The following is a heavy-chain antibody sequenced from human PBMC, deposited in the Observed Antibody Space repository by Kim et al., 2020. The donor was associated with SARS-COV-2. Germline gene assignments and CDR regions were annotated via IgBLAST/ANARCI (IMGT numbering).Heavy chain of an antibody. CDR1: GFSLSTSGMC. V-gene: IGHV2-70*11. J-gene: IGHJ4*02. CDR3: ALTLPRRGNAYCWDFDY. Sequence: SGPTLVNPTQTLTLTCTFSGFSLSTSGMCVSWIRLPPGKALEWLVRIDWDDDKYYSTSLKTRFTISKDTSKNQVLLTMTNMDPVDTATYYCALTLPRRGNAYCWDFDYWGQGTLVTVSS. D-gene: IGHD2-8*02. CDR2: IDWDDDK.